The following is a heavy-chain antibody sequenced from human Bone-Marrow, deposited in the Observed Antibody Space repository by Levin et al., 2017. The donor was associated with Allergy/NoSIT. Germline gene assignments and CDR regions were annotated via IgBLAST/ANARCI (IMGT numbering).Heavy chain of an antibody. CDR3: AREDYGGNPGSYNWFDP. V-gene: IGHV3-30-3*01. Sequence: GGSLRLSCAASGFTFSSYAMHWVRQAPGKGLEWVAVISYDGSNKYYADSVKGRFTISRDNSKNTLYLQMNSLRAEDTAVYYCAREDYGGNPGSYNWFDPWGQGTLVTVSS. CDR1: GFTFSSYA. J-gene: IGHJ5*02. D-gene: IGHD4-23*01. CDR2: ISYDGSNK.